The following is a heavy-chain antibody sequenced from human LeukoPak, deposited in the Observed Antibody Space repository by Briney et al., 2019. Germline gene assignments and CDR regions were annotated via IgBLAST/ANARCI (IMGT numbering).Heavy chain of an antibody. V-gene: IGHV4-30-2*01. Sequence: SETLSLTCTVSGGSISSGGYSWSWIRQPPGKGLEWIGYIYHSGSTYYNPSLKSRVTISVDRSKNQFSLKLSSVTAADTAVYYCARGPSKITIFGVVIDADAFDIWGQGTMVTVSS. CDR1: GGSISSGGYS. D-gene: IGHD3-3*01. J-gene: IGHJ3*02. CDR3: ARGPSKITIFGVVIDADAFDI. CDR2: IYHSGST.